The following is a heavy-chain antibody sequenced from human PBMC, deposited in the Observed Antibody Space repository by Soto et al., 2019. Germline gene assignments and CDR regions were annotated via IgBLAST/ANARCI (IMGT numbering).Heavy chain of an antibody. J-gene: IGHJ4*02. D-gene: IGHD1-26*01. V-gene: IGHV4-59*01. CDR2: IYYSGST. Sequence: SETLSLTCTVSGGSISSYYWSWIRQPPGKGLEWIGYIYYSGSTNYNPSLKSRVTISVDTSKNQFSLKLSSVTAADTAVYYCARVEGSYYSNFDYWGQGTLVTVSS. CDR1: GGSISSYY. CDR3: ARVEGSYYSNFDY.